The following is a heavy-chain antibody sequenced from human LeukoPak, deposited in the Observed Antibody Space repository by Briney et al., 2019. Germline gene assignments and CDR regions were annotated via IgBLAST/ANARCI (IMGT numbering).Heavy chain of an antibody. J-gene: IGHJ4*02. CDR2: INHGGGSK. CDR3: AKTSSVDY. V-gene: IGHV3-30*02. Sequence: ASVRVSCKASGYTFTSYDMHWVRQAPGKGLEWMAIINHGGGSKNYAQSVKGRFTISRDNSKNTLYLQMNSLRAEDTAVDYCAKTSSVDYWGQGTLVTVSS. CDR1: GYTFTSYD.